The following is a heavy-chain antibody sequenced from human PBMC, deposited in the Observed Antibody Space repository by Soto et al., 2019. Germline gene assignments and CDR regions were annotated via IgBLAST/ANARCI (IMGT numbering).Heavy chain of an antibody. J-gene: IGHJ6*03. CDR2: ISGSGGST. CDR3: AKEACGGSCYYYYYMDV. V-gene: IGHV3-23*01. Sequence: GGSLRLSCAASGFTFSSYAMSWVRQAPGKGLEWVSAISGSGGSTYYADSVKGRFTISRDNSKNTLYLQMNSLRAEDTAVYYCAKEACGGSCYYYYYMDVWGKGTTVTVSS. D-gene: IGHD2-15*01. CDR1: GFTFSSYA.